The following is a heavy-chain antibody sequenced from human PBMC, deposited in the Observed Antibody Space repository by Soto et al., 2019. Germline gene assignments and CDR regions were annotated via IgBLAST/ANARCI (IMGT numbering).Heavy chain of an antibody. D-gene: IGHD2-15*01. CDR2: ISSSSSYI. CDR3: ARDGGYCSGGSCYGWFDY. V-gene: IGHV3-21*01. CDR1: GFTFSRYS. Sequence: GGSLRLSCAASGFTFSRYSMNWVRQAPGKGLEWVSSISSSSSYIYYADSVKGRFTISRDNAKNSLYLQMNSLRAEDTAVYYCARDGGYCSGGSCYGWFDYWGQGTLVTVSS. J-gene: IGHJ4*02.